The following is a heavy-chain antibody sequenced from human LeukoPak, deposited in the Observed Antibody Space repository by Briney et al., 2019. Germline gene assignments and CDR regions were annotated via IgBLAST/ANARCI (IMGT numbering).Heavy chain of an antibody. V-gene: IGHV3-23*01. CDR2: ISGSGGST. CDR3: AKNYMVRGVITWFDP. CDR1: GFTFSSYA. D-gene: IGHD3-10*01. Sequence: GGSLRLSCAASGFTFSSYAMSWVRQAPGKGLEWVSAISGSGGSTYYADSVKGRFTISRDNSKNTLYLQMNSLRAEDTAVYYCAKNYMVRGVITWFDPWGQGTLVTVSS. J-gene: IGHJ5*02.